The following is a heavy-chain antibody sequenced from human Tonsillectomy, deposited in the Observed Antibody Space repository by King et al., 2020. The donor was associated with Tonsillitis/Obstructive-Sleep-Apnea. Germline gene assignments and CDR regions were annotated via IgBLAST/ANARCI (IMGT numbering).Heavy chain of an antibody. CDR3: ARGESNYYYYYMDV. D-gene: IGHD3-10*01. CDR2: ISSSSSYI. V-gene: IGHV3-21*01. J-gene: IGHJ6*03. CDR1: GFTFSSYS. Sequence: VQLVESGGGLVKPGGSLRLSCAASGFTFSSYSMNWVRQAPGRGLEWVSSISSSSSYIYYADSVKGRFTISRENAKNSMYLQMNSLRAEDTAVYYCARGESNYYYYYMDVWGKGTTVTVSS.